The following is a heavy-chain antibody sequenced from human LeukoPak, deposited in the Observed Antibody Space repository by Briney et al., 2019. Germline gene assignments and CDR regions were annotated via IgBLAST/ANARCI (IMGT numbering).Heavy chain of an antibody. CDR1: GGTFSSYA. Sequence: ASVKVSCKASGGTFSSYAISWVRQAPGQGLEWMGGIIPIFGTANYAQKFQGRVTITADKSTSTAYMELSSLRSEDTAVYYCARGPYSSSAGRYYYYYMDVWGKGTTVTISS. J-gene: IGHJ6*03. D-gene: IGHD6-13*01. CDR3: ARGPYSSSAGRYYYYYMDV. CDR2: IIPIFGTA. V-gene: IGHV1-69*06.